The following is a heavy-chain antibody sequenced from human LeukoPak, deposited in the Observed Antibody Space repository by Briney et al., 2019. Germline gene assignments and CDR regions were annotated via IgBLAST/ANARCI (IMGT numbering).Heavy chain of an antibody. CDR1: GGSISSYY. CDR2: IYTSGST. J-gene: IGHJ4*02. CDR3: ARGSRDILTGYYNYFDY. Sequence: SETLSLTCTVSGGSISSYYWSWIRQPAGKGLEWIGRIYTSGSTNYNPSLKSRVTMSVDTSKNQFSLKPSSVTAADTAVYYCARGSRDILTGYYNYFDYWGQGTLVTVSS. V-gene: IGHV4-4*07. D-gene: IGHD3-9*01.